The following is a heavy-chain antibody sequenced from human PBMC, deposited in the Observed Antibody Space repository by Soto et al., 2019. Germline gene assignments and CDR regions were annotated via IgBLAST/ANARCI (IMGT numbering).Heavy chain of an antibody. J-gene: IGHJ2*01. CDR3: ARAWTPYLYLDL. CDR2: IYYSGST. CDR1: GGSISSYY. D-gene: IGHD3-3*01. Sequence: QVQLQESGPGLVKPSETLSLTCTVSGGSISSYYWSWIRQPPGKGLEWIAYIYYSGSTNYNPSLKSRVTISVDTSKNQFSLKLSSVTAADTAVYYCARAWTPYLYLDLWGRGTLVTVSS. V-gene: IGHV4-59*01.